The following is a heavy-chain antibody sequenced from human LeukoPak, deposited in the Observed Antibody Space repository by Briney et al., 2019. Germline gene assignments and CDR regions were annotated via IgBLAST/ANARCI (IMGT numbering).Heavy chain of an antibody. CDR1: GYTFTGYY. V-gene: IGHV1-2*06. D-gene: IGHD3-3*01. Sequence: GASVKVSCKASGYTFTGYYMHWVRQAPGQGLEWMGRINPNSGGTNYAQKFQGRVTMTRDTSFSTAYMELSRLRSDDTAVYYCAGDYRITIFGVVTDYYYYYGMDVWGQGTTVTVSS. CDR3: AGDYRITIFGVVTDYYYYYGMDV. CDR2: INPNSGGT. J-gene: IGHJ6*02.